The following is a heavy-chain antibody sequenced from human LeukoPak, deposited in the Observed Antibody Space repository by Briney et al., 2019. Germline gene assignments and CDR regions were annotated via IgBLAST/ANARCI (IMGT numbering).Heavy chain of an antibody. V-gene: IGHV1-2*02. D-gene: IGHD2-2*01. CDR2: INPNSGGT. Sequence: ASVKVSCKASGYTFTSYYMHWVRQAPGQGLEWMGWINPNSGGTNYAQKFQGRVTMTRDTSISTAYMELSRLRSDDTAVYYCARGYCSSTSCYYHYFDYWGQGTLVTVSS. J-gene: IGHJ4*02. CDR1: GYTFTSYY. CDR3: ARGYCSSTSCYYHYFDY.